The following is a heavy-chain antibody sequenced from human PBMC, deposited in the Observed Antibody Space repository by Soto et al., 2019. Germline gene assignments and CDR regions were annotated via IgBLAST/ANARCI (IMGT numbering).Heavy chain of an antibody. Sequence: SETLSLTCTVSGGSISSYYWSWIRQPPGKGLEWIGYIYYSGSTNYNPSLKSRVTISVDTSRNQFSLKLSSVTAVDTAVYYCASLLNDYGDYALDYWGQGTLVTVSS. CDR2: IYYSGST. D-gene: IGHD4-17*01. CDR3: ASLLNDYGDYALDY. J-gene: IGHJ4*02. CDR1: GGSISSYY. V-gene: IGHV4-59*08.